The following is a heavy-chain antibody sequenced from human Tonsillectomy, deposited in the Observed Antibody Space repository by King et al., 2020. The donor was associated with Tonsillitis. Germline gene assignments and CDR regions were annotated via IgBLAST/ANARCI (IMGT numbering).Heavy chain of an antibody. D-gene: IGHD1-26*01. CDR2: LYSSGTI. CDR3: ARYVSGSFDY. CDR1: GGSISRGDHF. Sequence: QLQESGPGVVKPSETLSLTCTVSGGSISRGDHFWAWIRQPPGKGLGWIGYLYSSGTIFYNPSLKSRITISGGTSENRFSLKLSSVTAADTAVYFCARYVSGSFDYWGQGALVTVSS. V-gene: IGHV4-39*01. J-gene: IGHJ4*02.